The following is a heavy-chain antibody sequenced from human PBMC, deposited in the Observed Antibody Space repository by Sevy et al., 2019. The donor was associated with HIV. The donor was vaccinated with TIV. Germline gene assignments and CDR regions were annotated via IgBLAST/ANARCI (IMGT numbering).Heavy chain of an antibody. CDR3: AKDSAAGTGYYYYYGMDV. Sequence: GGSLRLSCAASGFTFSSYAMSWVRQAPGKGLEWVSAISGSGGSTYYADSVKGRFTISRDNSKNTLYLQMNSLRAEDTAVHYCAKDSAAGTGYYYYYGMDVWGQGTTVTVSS. CDR1: GFTFSSYA. V-gene: IGHV3-23*01. D-gene: IGHD6-13*01. J-gene: IGHJ6*02. CDR2: ISGSGGST.